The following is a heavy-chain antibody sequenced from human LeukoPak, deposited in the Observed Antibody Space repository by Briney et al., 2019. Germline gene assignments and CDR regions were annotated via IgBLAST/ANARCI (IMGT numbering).Heavy chain of an antibody. D-gene: IGHD6-13*01. CDR3: AGEIAAAGNFDY. CDR1: GFTFSYAW. CDR2: ISGSGGST. V-gene: IGHV3-23*01. Sequence: GGSLRLSCAASGFTFSYAWMSWVRQAPGKGLEWVSAISGSGGSTYYADSVKGRFTISRDNSKNTLYLQMNSLRAEDTAVYYCAGEIAAAGNFDYWGQGTLVTVSS. J-gene: IGHJ4*02.